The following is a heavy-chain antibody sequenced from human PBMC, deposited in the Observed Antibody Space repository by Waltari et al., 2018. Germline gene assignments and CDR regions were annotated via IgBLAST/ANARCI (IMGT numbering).Heavy chain of an antibody. CDR2: INPMFGIT. CDR3: TRDPPLG. J-gene: IGHJ4*02. CDR1: GDIFKSRP. V-gene: IGHV1-69*04. D-gene: IGHD1-26*01. Sequence: QDQLIQSRAEERKPGSAVKVSCQALGDIFKSRPINWGRQAPGQGPEYMGRINPMFGITNYAHNFQGRLKLTADKSTKTAYIELNSLRFDDTAIYYCTRDPPLGWGQGTQVTVSS.